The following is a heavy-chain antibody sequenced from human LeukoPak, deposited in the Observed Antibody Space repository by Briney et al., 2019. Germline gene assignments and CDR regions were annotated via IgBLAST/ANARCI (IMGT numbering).Heavy chain of an antibody. Sequence: SATPSLSWAVAGGFISSYYWGWSRQPPGKGEEWSGYIYYTGSTNYNPSLKSRVTISVDTSKNQFSLQLSSVTAADTAVYYCARLAYGDYREYFDYWGQGTLVTVSS. CDR3: ARLAYGDYREYFDY. CDR1: GGFISSYY. V-gene: IGHV4-59*01. D-gene: IGHD4-17*01. J-gene: IGHJ4*02. CDR2: IYYTGST.